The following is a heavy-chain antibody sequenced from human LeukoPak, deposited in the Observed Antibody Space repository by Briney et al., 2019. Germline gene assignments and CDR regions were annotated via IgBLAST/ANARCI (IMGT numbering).Heavy chain of an antibody. CDR3: AREYYSSFDY. J-gene: IGHJ4*02. Sequence: GGSLRLSCVASGFPSYYIYWMAWLRQAPGKGLEWVATINQDGREEYYVDSVRGRFSISRDNARNSLYLHMHSLRADDTAVYYCAREYYSSFDYWGQGALITVSS. CDR2: INQDGREE. V-gene: IGHV3-7*01. CDR1: GFPSYYIYW. D-gene: IGHD2-21*01.